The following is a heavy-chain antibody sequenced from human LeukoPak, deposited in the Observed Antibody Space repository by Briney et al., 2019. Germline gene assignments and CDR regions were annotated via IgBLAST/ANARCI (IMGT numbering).Heavy chain of an antibody. CDR2: IIPIFGTA. Sequence: ASVKVSCKASGGTFSSYAISWVRQAPGQGLEWMGGIIPIFGTANYAQKFQGRVTITADESMSTAYMELSSLRSEDTAVYYCAIVRRKIYCGGDCYFPAIWGQGTMVTVSS. J-gene: IGHJ3*02. D-gene: IGHD2-21*02. CDR3: AIVRRKIYCGGDCYFPAI. CDR1: GGTFSSYA. V-gene: IGHV1-69*13.